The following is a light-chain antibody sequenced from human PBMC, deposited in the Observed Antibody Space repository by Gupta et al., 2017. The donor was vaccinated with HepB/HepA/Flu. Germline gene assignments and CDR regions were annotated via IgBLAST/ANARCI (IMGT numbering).Light chain of an antibody. CDR3: MQARQTPRK. CDR1: QSLLYSDGYTY. Sequence: DIVMTQSPLFLPVTPGEPASISCRSSQSLLYSDGYTYLDWYLQKPGQSPQLLIYLGSNRASGVPDRYSGTGSGTDFTLKISRVEADDVGVYYCMQARQTPRKFGQGTKLEIE. J-gene: IGKJ2*01. V-gene: IGKV2-28*01. CDR2: LGS.